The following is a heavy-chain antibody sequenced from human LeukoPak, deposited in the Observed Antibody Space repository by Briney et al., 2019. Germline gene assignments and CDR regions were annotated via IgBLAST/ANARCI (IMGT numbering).Heavy chain of an antibody. CDR1: GGSISSSDYY. D-gene: IGHD6-25*01. CDR3: ARAQGLRSPWYYFDY. CDR2: IYYSGST. J-gene: IGHJ4*02. V-gene: IGHV4-39*01. Sequence: SETLSLTCTVSGGSISSSDYYWGWIRQPPGKGLEWIGSIYYSGSTYYNPSLKSRVTISVDASNSQFSLNLISVTAADTAVYYCARAQGLRSPWYYFDYWGQGTLVTVSS.